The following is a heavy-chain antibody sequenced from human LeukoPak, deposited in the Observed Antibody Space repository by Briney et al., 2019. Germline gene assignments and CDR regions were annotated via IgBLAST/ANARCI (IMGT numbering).Heavy chain of an antibody. D-gene: IGHD1-26*01. Sequence: GASVKVSCKASGYTFTSYDINWVRQATGQGLEWMGWMNPNSGNTGYAQKSQGRVTMTRNTSISTAYMELSSLRSEDTAVYYCAKGHSGSYYLYFDYWGQGTLVTVSS. J-gene: IGHJ4*02. CDR1: GYTFTSYD. V-gene: IGHV1-8*01. CDR2: MNPNSGNT. CDR3: AKGHSGSYYLYFDY.